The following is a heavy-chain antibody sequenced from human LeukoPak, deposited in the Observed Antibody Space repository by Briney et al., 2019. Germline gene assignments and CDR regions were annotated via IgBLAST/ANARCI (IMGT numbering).Heavy chain of an antibody. D-gene: IGHD3-22*01. Sequence: GGSLRLSCAASGFTFSSYEMNWVRQAPGKGLEWVSYISSSGTNMYYADSLEGRFTISRDNANNSLYLQMNSLRAEVTAVYFCARQPYYYDSSGYSSYYALDVWGQGTTVTVSS. CDR1: GFTFSSYE. J-gene: IGHJ6*02. V-gene: IGHV3-48*03. CDR3: ARQPYYYDSSGYSSYYALDV. CDR2: ISSSGTNM.